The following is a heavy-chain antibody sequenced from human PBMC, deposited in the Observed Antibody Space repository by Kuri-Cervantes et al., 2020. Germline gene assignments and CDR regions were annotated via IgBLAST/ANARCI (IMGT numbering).Heavy chain of an antibody. CDR3: ARTGYCSSTSCYVRAYYYYYMDV. J-gene: IGHJ6*03. D-gene: IGHD2-2*01. CDR2: IYHSGST. CDR1: GYSISSGYY. V-gene: IGHV4-38-2*01. Sequence: ESLKISCAVSGYSISSGYYWGWIRQPPGKGLEWIGSIYHSGSTYYNPSLKSRVTISVDTSKNQFSLKLSSVTAADTAVYYCARTGYCSSTSCYVRAYYYYYMDVWGKGTTVTVSS.